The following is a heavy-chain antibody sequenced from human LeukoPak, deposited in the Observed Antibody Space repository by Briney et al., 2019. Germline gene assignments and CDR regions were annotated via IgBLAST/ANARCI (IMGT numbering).Heavy chain of an antibody. Sequence: PSETLSLTCSVSGGSVTSGGFYWGWLRQPPGKGPEWIATIYYTGSTYYNPSLKSRVTISIDTSENQFSLRLTSVTATDTAVYHCARHSGSGSESRPFDPWGQGTLVSVSS. CDR1: GGSVTSGGFY. V-gene: IGHV4-39*01. CDR2: IYYTGST. CDR3: ARHSGSGSESRPFDP. J-gene: IGHJ5*02. D-gene: IGHD3-10*01.